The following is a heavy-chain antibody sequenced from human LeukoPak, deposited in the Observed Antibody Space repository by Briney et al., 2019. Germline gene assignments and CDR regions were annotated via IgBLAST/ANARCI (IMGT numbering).Heavy chain of an antibody. J-gene: IGHJ6*03. CDR3: ASSMTVTSSSRVTYFYHYMAV. D-gene: IGHD2-21*02. CDR1: GGTLTKNS. V-gene: IGHV1-69*16. Sequence: VKVSCKAYGGTLTKNSVTWVRQAPGQGLEWMGGVIPILGSSKYARKFQGRVTITTDDSTNTAYMEMSGLMPEDTAIYYCASSMTVTSSSRVTYFYHYMAVWDRGTTVIVSS. CDR2: VIPILGSS.